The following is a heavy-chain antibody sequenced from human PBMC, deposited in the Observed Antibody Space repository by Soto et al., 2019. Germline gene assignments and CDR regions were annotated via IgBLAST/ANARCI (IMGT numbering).Heavy chain of an antibody. CDR2: IYFDSIWYT. V-gene: IGHV6-1*01. Sequence: PSQTLSRTCALCGDSVSSNSAAWSWIRQSPSRGLEWLGRIYFDSIWYTDYAESVKSRMTINVDTSKNHFSLNLNSVTPEDTALYFCAGNYYVSGSYYSSFDYWGQGTRVTVSS. D-gene: IGHD3-10*01. J-gene: IGHJ4*01. CDR3: AGNYYVSGSYYSSFDY. CDR1: GDSVSSNSAA.